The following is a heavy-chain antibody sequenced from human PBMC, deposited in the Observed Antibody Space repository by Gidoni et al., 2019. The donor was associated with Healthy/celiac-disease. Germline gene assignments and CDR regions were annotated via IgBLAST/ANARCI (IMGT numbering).Heavy chain of an antibody. CDR3: ASGDRRSFDY. CDR2: ISAYNGNT. V-gene: IGHV1-18*01. Sequence: GLEWMGWISAYNGNTNYAQKLQGRVTMTTDTSTSTAYMELRSLRSDDTAVYYCASGDRRSFDYWGQGTLVTVSS. J-gene: IGHJ4*02. D-gene: IGHD7-27*01.